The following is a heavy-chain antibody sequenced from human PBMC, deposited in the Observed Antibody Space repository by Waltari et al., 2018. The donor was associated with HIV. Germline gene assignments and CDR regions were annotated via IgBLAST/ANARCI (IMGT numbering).Heavy chain of an antibody. CDR3: ARWCDTNCHTFDI. CDR2: VHHTGAS. V-gene: IGHV4-59*02. Sequence: QVRLQESGPGLVKPPETLSLTCTVSGVSVTSSYWNCIRQSPEKGLEWIGYVHHTGASKCNPPLRSRVSMSVDTSKNEITLSLTSATAADTAVYYCARWCDTNCHTFDIWGQGTSVTVSS. J-gene: IGHJ3*02. D-gene: IGHD2-8*01. CDR1: GVSVTSSY.